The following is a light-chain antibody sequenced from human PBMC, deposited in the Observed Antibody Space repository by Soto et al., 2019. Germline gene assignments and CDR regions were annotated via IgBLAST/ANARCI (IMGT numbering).Light chain of an antibody. Sequence: SQWPGAQFLAPGERCNLSCRASQSVSSYLAWYQQKPGQAPRLLIYDASNRATGIPARFSGSGSGTDFTLTISSLEPEDFAVYYCQQRSNWPPITFGQGTRLEIK. J-gene: IGKJ5*01. CDR2: DAS. CDR1: QSVSSY. CDR3: QQRSNWPPIT. V-gene: IGKV3-11*01.